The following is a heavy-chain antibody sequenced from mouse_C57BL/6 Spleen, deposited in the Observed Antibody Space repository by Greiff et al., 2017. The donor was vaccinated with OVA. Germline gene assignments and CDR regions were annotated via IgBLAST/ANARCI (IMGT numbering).Heavy chain of an antibody. V-gene: IGHV1-61*01. CDR2: IYPSDSET. Sequence: QVQLQQSGAELVRPGSSVKLSCKASGYTFTSYWMDWVKQRPGQGLEWIGNIYPSDSETHYNQKFKDKATLTVDKSSSTAYMQLSSLTSEDSAVYYCARRDYYGSSGDAMDYWGQGTSVTVSS. D-gene: IGHD1-1*01. CDR3: ARRDYYGSSGDAMDY. J-gene: IGHJ4*01. CDR1: GYTFTSYW.